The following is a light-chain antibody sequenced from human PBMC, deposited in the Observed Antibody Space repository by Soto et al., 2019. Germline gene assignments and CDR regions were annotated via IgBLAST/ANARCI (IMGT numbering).Light chain of an antibody. CDR1: QRISTS. Sequence: DIQMTQSPSTLSASVGXXVXVXXRASQRISTSLAWYQQKPGKAPKLLIYHASDLESGVPSRFSGSGSGTEFALTISSLQPDDFATYYCQQYDTLWTFGQGTKVDIK. CDR3: QQYDTLWT. V-gene: IGKV1-5*01. CDR2: HAS. J-gene: IGKJ1*01.